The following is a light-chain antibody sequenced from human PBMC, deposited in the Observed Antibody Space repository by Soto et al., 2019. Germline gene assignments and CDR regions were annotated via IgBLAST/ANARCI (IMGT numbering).Light chain of an antibody. J-gene: IGLJ1*01. Sequence: QSVLTQPPSASGTPGQRVTISCSGSSSNIGSNTVNWYQQLPGTAPKLLIYSNNQRPSGVPDRFSGSKSGTSASLAISGLQSEDEADYYCEAWDDSLNGPDSVFGPGTKVTVL. CDR2: SNN. CDR1: SSNIGSNT. CDR3: EAWDDSLNGPDSV. V-gene: IGLV1-44*01.